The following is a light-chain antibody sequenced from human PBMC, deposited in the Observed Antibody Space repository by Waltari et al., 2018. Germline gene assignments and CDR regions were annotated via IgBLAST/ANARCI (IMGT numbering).Light chain of an antibody. CDR1: RSDVGGYDY. J-gene: IGLJ3*02. CDR3: SSYTSSSPWV. Sequence: QSALTQPASVSGSPGQSITISCAGTRSDVGGYDYFSWYQQHPGKAPKLMIYDVSKRPSGVSNRFSGSKSGNTASLTISGLQAEDEADYYCSSYTSSSPWVFGGGTKLTVL. CDR2: DVS. V-gene: IGLV2-14*01.